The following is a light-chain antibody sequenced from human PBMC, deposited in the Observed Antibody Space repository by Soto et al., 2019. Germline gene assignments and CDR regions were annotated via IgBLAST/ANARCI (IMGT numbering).Light chain of an antibody. CDR1: QSISNY. V-gene: IGKV1-39*01. CDR2: LAS. CDR3: QQTYKTPLT. Sequence: DIQMTQSPSSLSASVGDRVTITCRASQSISNYLNWYQQRPGKAPKLLIYLASSLSSGVPSKFSGSGSGTDFTLTISVLQPEDSATYYRQQTYKTPLTFGQGTKVEIK. J-gene: IGKJ1*01.